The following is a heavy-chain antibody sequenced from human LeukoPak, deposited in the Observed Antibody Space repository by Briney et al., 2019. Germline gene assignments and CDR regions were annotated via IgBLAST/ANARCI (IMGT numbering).Heavy chain of an antibody. D-gene: IGHD3-22*01. J-gene: IGHJ3*02. CDR3: VRGDYDNHGNSFDI. CDR1: GYSFTTYW. Sequence: GESLKISCLGSGYSFTTYWIGWVRQLPGKGLVWMGIIYPDDSDTTFSPSFQGQVTMSADKSINTAYLQWSILKASDTATYYCVRGDYDNHGNSFDIWGQGTMLTVSS. V-gene: IGHV5-51*01. CDR2: IYPDDSDT.